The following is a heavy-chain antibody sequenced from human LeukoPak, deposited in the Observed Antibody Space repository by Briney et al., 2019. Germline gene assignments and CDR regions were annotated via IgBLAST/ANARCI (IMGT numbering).Heavy chain of an antibody. CDR3: AGLSPPPTRFDY. CDR1: GYSISSGYY. CDR2: IYHSGST. Sequence: SETLSLTCTVSGYSISSGYYWGWIRQPPGKGLEWIGSIYHSGSTYYNPSLKSRVTISVDTSKNQFSLKLRSVTAADTAVYYWAGLSPPPTRFDYGGREPLAPVPS. D-gene: IGHD4-11*01. V-gene: IGHV4-38-2*02. J-gene: IGHJ4*02.